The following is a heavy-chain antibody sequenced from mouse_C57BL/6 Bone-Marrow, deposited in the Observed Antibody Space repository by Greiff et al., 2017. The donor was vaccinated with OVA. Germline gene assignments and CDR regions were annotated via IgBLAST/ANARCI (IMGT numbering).Heavy chain of an antibody. J-gene: IGHJ4*01. Sequence: VQLKESGPELVKPGASVKIPCKASGYTFTDYNMDWVKQSHGKSLEWIGDINPNNGGTIYNQKFKGKATLTVDKSSSTAYMELRSLTSEDTAVYYCARYYYGSSLSMDYWGQGTSVTVSS. D-gene: IGHD1-1*01. CDR3: ARYYYGSSLSMDY. CDR2: INPNNGGT. V-gene: IGHV1-18*01. CDR1: GYTFTDYN.